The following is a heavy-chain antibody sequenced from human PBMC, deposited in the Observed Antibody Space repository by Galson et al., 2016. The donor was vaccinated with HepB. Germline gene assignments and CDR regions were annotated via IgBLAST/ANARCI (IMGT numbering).Heavy chain of an antibody. V-gene: IGHV3-30*09. CDR1: GFTFTSYS. CDR2: LSSDETNK. Sequence: SLRLSCAASGFTFTSYSMHWVRQAPGKGLEWVAALSSDETNKHYTDSVKGRFAISRDNSKNTVFLQMNSLRPEDTAVYYCARDPSLPYFYWSGRLDFWGQGTLVTVSS. J-gene: IGHJ4*02. CDR3: ARDPSLPYFYWSGRLDF. D-gene: IGHD3-9*01.